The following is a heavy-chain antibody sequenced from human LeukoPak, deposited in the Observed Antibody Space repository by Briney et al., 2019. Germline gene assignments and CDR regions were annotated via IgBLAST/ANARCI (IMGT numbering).Heavy chain of an antibody. V-gene: IGHV4-4*07. CDR2: IYTSGST. D-gene: IGHD3-9*01. CDR1: GGSISSYY. J-gene: IGHJ6*03. Sequence: TPSETLSLTCTASGGSISSYYWSWIRQPAGKGLEWIGRIYTSGSTNYNPSLKSRVTMSVDTSKNQFSLKLSSVTAADTAVYYCARDGYYKYHYYYYYMDVWGKGTTVTVSS. CDR3: ARDGYYKYHYYYYYMDV.